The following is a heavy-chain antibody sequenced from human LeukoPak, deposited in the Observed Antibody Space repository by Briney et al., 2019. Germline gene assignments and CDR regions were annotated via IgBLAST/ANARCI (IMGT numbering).Heavy chain of an antibody. V-gene: IGHV4-59*08. J-gene: IGHJ1*01. CDR1: GGSFSGYY. CDR3: ARLPGIAAV. CDR2: VYYTGST. D-gene: IGHD6-13*01. Sequence: SETLSLTCAVYGGSFSGYYWSWIRQPPGKSLEWIGYVYYTGSTTYNPSLKSRVTISIDTSKNQFSLNLTSVTAADTAVYYCARLPGIAAVWGQGTLVIVSS.